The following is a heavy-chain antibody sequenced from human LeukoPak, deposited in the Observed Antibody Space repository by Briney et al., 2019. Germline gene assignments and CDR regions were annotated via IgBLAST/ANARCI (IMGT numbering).Heavy chain of an antibody. CDR1: GFTFSDYY. J-gene: IGHJ5*02. D-gene: IGHD1-26*01. Sequence: PGGSLRLSCAASGFTFSDYYMSWIRQAPGKGLEWVSYISSSGNTKYYTDSVKGRFTISRDNAKNSLYLQMNSLRVEDTAVYYCARDAGGRTQREGWFDPWGQGTLVTVSS. CDR2: ISSSGNTK. CDR3: ARDAGGRTQREGWFDP. V-gene: IGHV3-11*04.